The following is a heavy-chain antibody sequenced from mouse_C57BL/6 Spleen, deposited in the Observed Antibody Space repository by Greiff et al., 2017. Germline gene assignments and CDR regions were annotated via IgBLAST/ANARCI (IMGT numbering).Heavy chain of an antibody. Sequence: VHLVESGAELVKPGASVKMSCKASGYTFTTYPIEWMKQNHGKSLEWIGNFHPYNDDTKYNEKFKGKATLTVEKSSSTVYLELSRLTSDDSAVYYCARGGSSYRAWFAYWGQGTLVTVSA. CDR2: FHPYNDDT. D-gene: IGHD1-1*01. V-gene: IGHV1-47*01. CDR3: ARGGSSYRAWFAY. J-gene: IGHJ3*01. CDR1: GYTFTTYP.